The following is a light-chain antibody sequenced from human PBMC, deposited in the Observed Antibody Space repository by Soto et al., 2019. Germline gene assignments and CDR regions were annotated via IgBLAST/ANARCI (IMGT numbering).Light chain of an antibody. CDR1: SSDVGGYNY. V-gene: IGLV2-8*01. CDR2: EVS. Sequence: QSVLTQPPSASGSPGQSVTISCTGTSSDVGGYNYVSWYQQHPGKAPKLMIYEVSKRPSGVPDRFSGSKSSNTASPTVSGLQAEDEADYYCCSYAGSNNFPYVFGTGTKVTVL. CDR3: CSYAGSNNFPYV. J-gene: IGLJ1*01.